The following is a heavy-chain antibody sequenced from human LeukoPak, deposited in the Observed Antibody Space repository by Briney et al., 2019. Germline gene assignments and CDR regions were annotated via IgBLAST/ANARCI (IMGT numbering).Heavy chain of an antibody. CDR1: GFTFSSYS. D-gene: IGHD5-12*01. J-gene: IGHJ5*02. CDR3: ASGAEGYVFDP. Sequence: PGGSLRLSCAVSGFTFSSYSMNWVRQAPGKGLEWVSYISSSSTIYYADSVKGRFTISRDNAKNSLYLQMNSLRVEDTAVYYCASGAEGYVFDPWGQGTLVTVSS. CDR2: ISSSSTI. V-gene: IGHV3-48*01.